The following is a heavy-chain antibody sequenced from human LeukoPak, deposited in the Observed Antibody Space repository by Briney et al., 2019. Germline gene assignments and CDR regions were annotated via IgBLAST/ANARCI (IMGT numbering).Heavy chain of an antibody. CDR3: ARQYSRYYYYMDV. V-gene: IGHV4-39*01. CDR1: GGSISSYY. J-gene: IGHJ6*03. Sequence: SETLSLTCTVSGGSISSYYWSWIRQPAGKGLEWIGSIYYSGSTYYNPSLKSRVTISVDTSKNQFSLKLSSVTAADTAVYYCARQYSRYYYYMDVWGKGTTGTVSS. D-gene: IGHD5-18*01. CDR2: IYYSGST.